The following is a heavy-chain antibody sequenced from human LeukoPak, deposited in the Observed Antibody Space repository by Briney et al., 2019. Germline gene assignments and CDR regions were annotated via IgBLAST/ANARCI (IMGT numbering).Heavy chain of an antibody. Sequence: GSSVKVSCKSSEYIFTYRYFHWVRQAPGQGLEWMGWINPNSGGTNYAQKFQGRVTMTRDTSISTAYMELSRLRSDDTAVYYCARDHGAARYYYYYYMDVWGKGTTVTVSS. V-gene: IGHV1-2*02. CDR3: ARDHGAARYYYYYYMDV. CDR2: INPNSGGT. J-gene: IGHJ6*03. CDR1: EYIFTYRY. D-gene: IGHD6-6*01.